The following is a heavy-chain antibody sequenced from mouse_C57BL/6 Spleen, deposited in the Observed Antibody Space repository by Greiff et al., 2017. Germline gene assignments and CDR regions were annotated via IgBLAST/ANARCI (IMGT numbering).Heavy chain of an antibody. V-gene: IGHV1-52*01. CDR1: GYTFTSYW. CDR3: ARGTAQAGYFDY. Sequence: QVQLQQPGAELVRPGSSVKLSCKASGYTFTSYWMQWVKQRPIQGLEWIGNIDPSDSETHYNQKFKDKATLTVDKSSSTAYMQLSRLTTEDSAVYYCARGTAQAGYFDYWGQGTTLTVSS. D-gene: IGHD3-2*02. CDR2: IDPSDSET. J-gene: IGHJ2*01.